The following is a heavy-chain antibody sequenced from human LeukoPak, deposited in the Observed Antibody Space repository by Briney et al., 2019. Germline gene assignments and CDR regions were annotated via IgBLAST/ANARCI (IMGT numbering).Heavy chain of an antibody. Sequence: GGTLRLSCAASGFTFSSYAMSWVRQAPGKGLELVSAISGSGGSTYYADSVKGRFTISRDNSKNTLYLQMNSLRAEDTAVYYCATSRRGWGSYFRYYFDYWGQGTLVTVSS. D-gene: IGHD1-26*01. CDR2: ISGSGGST. CDR1: GFTFSSYA. V-gene: IGHV3-23*01. J-gene: IGHJ4*02. CDR3: ATSRRGWGSYFRYYFDY.